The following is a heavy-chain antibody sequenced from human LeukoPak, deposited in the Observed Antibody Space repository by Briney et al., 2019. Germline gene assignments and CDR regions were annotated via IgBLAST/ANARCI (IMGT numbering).Heavy chain of an antibody. V-gene: IGHV4-59*05. CDR3: ARLHYGGNYGYYYYYMDV. CDR2: IYHSGST. CDR1: GGSISSYY. J-gene: IGHJ6*03. D-gene: IGHD4-23*01. Sequence: PSETLSLTCSVSGGSISSYYWSWIRQPPGKGLEWIGSIYHSGSTYYNPSLKSRVTISVDTSKNQFSLKLSSVTAADTAVYYCARLHYGGNYGYYYYYMDVWGKGTTVTISS.